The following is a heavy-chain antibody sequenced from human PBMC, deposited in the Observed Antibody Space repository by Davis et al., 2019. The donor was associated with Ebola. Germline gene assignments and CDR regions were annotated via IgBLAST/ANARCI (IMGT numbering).Heavy chain of an antibody. V-gene: IGHV3-33*01. D-gene: IGHD3-22*01. Sequence: GESLKISCAASGFTFSSYGMHWVRQAPGKGLEWVAVIWYDGSNKYYADSVKGRFTISRDNSKNTLYLQMNNLRAEDTAVYYCGSSYDSSGYILFDYWGQGTLVTVSS. CDR3: GSSYDSSGYILFDY. J-gene: IGHJ4*02. CDR1: GFTFSSYG. CDR2: IWYDGSNK.